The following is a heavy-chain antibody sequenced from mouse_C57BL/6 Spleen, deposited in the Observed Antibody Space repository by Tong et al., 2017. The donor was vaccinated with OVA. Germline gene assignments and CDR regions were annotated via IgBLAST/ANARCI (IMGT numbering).Heavy chain of an antibody. J-gene: IGHJ4*01. V-gene: IGHV1-12*01. D-gene: IGHD2-4*01. CDR3: ARGAPMINAMDY. CDR2: IYPGNGDT. Sequence: LQESGAELVKPGASVKMSCKASGYTFTSYNMHWVKQTPGQGLEWIGAIYPGNGDTSYNQKFKGKATLTADKSSSTAYMHLSSLTSEDSAVYYCARGAPMINAMDYWGQGTSVTVSS. CDR1: GYTFTSYN.